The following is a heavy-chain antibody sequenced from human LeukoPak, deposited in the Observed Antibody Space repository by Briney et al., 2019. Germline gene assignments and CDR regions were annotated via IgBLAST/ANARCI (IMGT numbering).Heavy chain of an antibody. CDR2: INPKSAGT. CDR1: GYTFTGYC. Sequence: ASVKVSCKASGYTFTGYCMHWVRQAPGQGLAWMGWINPKSAGTNYAQKLQGRVTMTRGTSISTTYMELSRLRSDDTAVYYCARDLGISGWYAPPLGYFDYWGQGTLVTVSS. J-gene: IGHJ4*02. CDR3: ARDLGISGWYAPPLGYFDY. V-gene: IGHV1-2*02. D-gene: IGHD6-19*01.